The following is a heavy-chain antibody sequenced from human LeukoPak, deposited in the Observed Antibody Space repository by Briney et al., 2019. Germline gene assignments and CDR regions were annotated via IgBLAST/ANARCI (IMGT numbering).Heavy chain of an antibody. CDR2: ISSSGSNI. CDR1: GFTFSDYY. Sequence: PGRSLRLSCAASGFTFSDYYMSWIRQAPGKGLEWVSYISSSGSNIYYADSVKGRFTISRDNAKNSLYLEMISLRAEDTAVYYCARGAHYYDSSGYVYWGQGTLVTVSS. V-gene: IGHV3-11*01. CDR3: ARGAHYYDSSGYVY. J-gene: IGHJ4*02. D-gene: IGHD3-22*01.